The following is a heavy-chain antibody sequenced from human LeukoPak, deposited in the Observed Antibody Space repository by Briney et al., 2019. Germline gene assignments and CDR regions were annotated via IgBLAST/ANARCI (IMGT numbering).Heavy chain of an antibody. CDR3: ARDDYGDYGLLDY. D-gene: IGHD4-17*01. J-gene: IGHJ4*02. CDR2: ISYDGSNK. CDR1: GFTFINFG. V-gene: IGHV3-30*03. Sequence: PGRSLRLSCVASGFTFINFGMHWVRQAPGKGLEWVAVISYDGSNKYYADSLKGRFTISRDNSKNTLYLRMNNLRAEDTAVYYCARDDYGDYGLLDYWGQGTLVTVSS.